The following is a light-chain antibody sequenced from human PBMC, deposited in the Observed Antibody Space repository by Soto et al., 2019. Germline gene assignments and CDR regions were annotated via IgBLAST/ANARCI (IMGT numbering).Light chain of an antibody. V-gene: IGKV3-20*01. J-gene: IGKJ1*01. CDR2: GAS. Sequence: EIVLTQSPGTLSLSPGERATLSCRASQSVSSNYLAWYQQKSGQAPRLLIYGASSRATGIPDRFSGSGAVTDFTLTISRLEPEDFAVYYCQQYGGSPRTFGQGTQVEIK. CDR3: QQYGGSPRT. CDR1: QSVSSNY.